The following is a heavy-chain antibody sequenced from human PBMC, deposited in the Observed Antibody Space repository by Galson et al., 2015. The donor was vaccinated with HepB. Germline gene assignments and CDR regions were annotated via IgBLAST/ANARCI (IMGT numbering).Heavy chain of an antibody. Sequence: SLRLSCAASGFTFSSYGMHWVRQAPGKGLEWVAVIWYDGSNKYYADSVKGRFTISRDNSKNTLYLQMNSLRAEDTAVYYCARVQLRGYRRGYYYYMDVWGKGTTVTVSS. V-gene: IGHV3-33*01. CDR1: GFTFSSYG. CDR2: IWYDGSNK. D-gene: IGHD1-1*01. J-gene: IGHJ6*03. CDR3: ARVQLRGYRRGYYYYMDV.